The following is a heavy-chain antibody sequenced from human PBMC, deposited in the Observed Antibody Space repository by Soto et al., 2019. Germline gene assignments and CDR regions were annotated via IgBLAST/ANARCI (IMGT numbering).Heavy chain of an antibody. CDR1: GGSFSGYY. D-gene: IGHD2-15*01. CDR3: ARGPKCSGGSCYSTNP. V-gene: IGHV4-34*01. CDR2: INHSGST. J-gene: IGHJ5*02. Sequence: PSDTLSLTCAVYGGSFSGYYWSWMLQPARKGLEWIGEINHSGSTNYNPSLKSRVTISVDTSKNQFSLKLSSVTAADTAVYYCARGPKCSGGSCYSTNPWGQGTLVTVSS.